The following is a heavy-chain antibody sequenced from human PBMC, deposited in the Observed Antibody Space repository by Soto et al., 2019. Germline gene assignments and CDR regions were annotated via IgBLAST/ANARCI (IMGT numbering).Heavy chain of an antibody. D-gene: IGHD4-17*01. CDR1: GGTVSSHS. Sequence: VQLMQSGAEVKQPGSSVKVSCKASGGTVSSHSINWVRQAPGQGLEWMGGIITLFGTANYAQNFQGRVTITADQSTSTDYMELNSLRSDDTAVYYCAREVGYGDFSAALLAWGQGTLVTVSA. CDR3: AREVGYGDFSAALLA. J-gene: IGHJ5*02. V-gene: IGHV1-69*01. CDR2: IITLFGTA.